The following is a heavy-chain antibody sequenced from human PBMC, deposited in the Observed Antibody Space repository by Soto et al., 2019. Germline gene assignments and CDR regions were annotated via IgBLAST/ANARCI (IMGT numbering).Heavy chain of an antibody. CDR3: ARVAYRWNGKDY. CDR1: GFPLATYW. Sequence: EVQLVESGGGLVQRGGSLRLSCAASGFPLATYWMTWVRQAPGKGLEWVANIKPEGSEKTYLDSVKGRFTISRDDAENSLLLQMNSLRAEDTGVYYCARVAYRWNGKDYWGRGTLVTVSS. CDR2: IKPEGSEK. D-gene: IGHD1-1*01. V-gene: IGHV3-7*04. J-gene: IGHJ4*02.